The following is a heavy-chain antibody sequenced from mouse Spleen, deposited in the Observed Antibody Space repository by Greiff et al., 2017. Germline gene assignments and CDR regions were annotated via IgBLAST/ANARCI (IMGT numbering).Heavy chain of an antibody. D-gene: IGHD2-10*01. CDR2: IDPSDSET. Sequence: QVQLQQPGAELVRPGSSGYTFTSYWMHWVKQRPIQGLEWIGNIDPSDSETHYNQKFKDKATLTVDKSSSTAYMQLSSLTSEDSAVYYCARDSYYGNSWFAYWGQGTLVTVSA. J-gene: IGHJ3*01. CDR1: GYTFTSYW. V-gene: IGHV1-52*01. CDR3: ARDSYYGNSWFAY.